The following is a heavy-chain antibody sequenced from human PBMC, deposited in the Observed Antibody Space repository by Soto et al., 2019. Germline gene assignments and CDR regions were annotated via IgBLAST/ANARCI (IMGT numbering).Heavy chain of an antibody. Sequence: SGGSLRLSCAASGFTLSSYEMNWVRQAPGKGLEWVSYISSSGSTIYYADSVKGRFTISRDNAKNSLYLQMNSLRAEDTAVYYCARANSSWYYYYGMDVWGQGTTVTVSS. CDR1: GFTLSSYE. CDR2: ISSSGSTI. D-gene: IGHD6-13*01. CDR3: ARANSSWYYYYGMDV. J-gene: IGHJ6*02. V-gene: IGHV3-48*03.